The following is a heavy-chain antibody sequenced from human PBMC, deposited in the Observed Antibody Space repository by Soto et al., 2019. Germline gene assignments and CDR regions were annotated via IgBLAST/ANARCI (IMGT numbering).Heavy chain of an antibody. CDR3: AREDGTDSSSMFDY. CDR2: IYYSGST. J-gene: IGHJ4*02. Sequence: SETLSLTCTVSGGSISSYYWSWIRQPPGKGLEWIGYIYYSGSTNYNPSLKSRVTISVDTSKNQFSLKLSSVTAADTAVYYCAREDGTDSSSMFDYWGQGTLVTVS. D-gene: IGHD2-2*01. V-gene: IGHV4-59*01. CDR1: GGSISSYY.